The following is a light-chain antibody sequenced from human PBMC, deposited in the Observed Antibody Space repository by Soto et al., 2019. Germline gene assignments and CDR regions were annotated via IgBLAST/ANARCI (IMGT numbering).Light chain of an antibody. V-gene: IGLV2-14*03. Sequence: QSALTQPASVSASPGQSITISCTGTSSDVGGSNFVSWYQQHPGKPPKLIIYDVATRPSGVSNRFSGSKSGSTASLIISRLQTEDEADYYCSSFTTTNTWVFGGGTKLTVL. J-gene: IGLJ3*02. CDR3: SSFTTTNTWV. CDR1: SSDVGGSNF. CDR2: DVA.